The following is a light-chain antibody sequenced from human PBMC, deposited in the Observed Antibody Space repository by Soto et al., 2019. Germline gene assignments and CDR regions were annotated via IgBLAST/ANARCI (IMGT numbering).Light chain of an antibody. CDR3: QQYDNLPLT. CDR1: QDINNC. Sequence: DIQMTQTPSFLSASVGDRVTITCQASQDINNCLNWYHQKPGKAPKLLIYDASNLETGVPSRFSGSGSGTHFTFTISSLQPEDTATYYCQQYDNLPLTFGPGTKVEI. V-gene: IGKV1-33*01. J-gene: IGKJ3*01. CDR2: DAS.